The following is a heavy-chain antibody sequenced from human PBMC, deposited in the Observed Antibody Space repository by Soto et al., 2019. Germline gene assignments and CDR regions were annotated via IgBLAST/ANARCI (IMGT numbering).Heavy chain of an antibody. V-gene: IGHV3-7*01. CDR1: GFSFEIYW. Sequence: GGSLRLSCAASGFSFEIYWMGWVRQAPGKGLEWVANINPDGSGEYYLDSAKGRFTISRDNAKNSVYLQMNSLVGDDTAVYYCARENWFFDYWGQGTPVTVSS. CDR2: INPDGSGE. CDR3: ARENWFFDY. D-gene: IGHD3-10*01. J-gene: IGHJ4*02.